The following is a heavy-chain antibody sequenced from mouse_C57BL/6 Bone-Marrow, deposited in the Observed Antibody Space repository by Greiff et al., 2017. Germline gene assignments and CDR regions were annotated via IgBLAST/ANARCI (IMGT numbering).Heavy chain of an antibody. D-gene: IGHD1-1*01. CDR2: IYPGGGYT. CDR3: ARRGHYYGSSRGGFDY. CDR1: GYTFTNYW. V-gene: IGHV1-63*01. Sequence: QVQLQQSGAELVRPGTSVKMSCKASGYTFTNYWIGWAKQRPGHGLEWIGDIYPGGGYTNYNEKFKGKATLTADKSSSTAYMQCSSLTSEDSAIYYCARRGHYYGSSRGGFDYWGQGTTLTVSS. J-gene: IGHJ2*01.